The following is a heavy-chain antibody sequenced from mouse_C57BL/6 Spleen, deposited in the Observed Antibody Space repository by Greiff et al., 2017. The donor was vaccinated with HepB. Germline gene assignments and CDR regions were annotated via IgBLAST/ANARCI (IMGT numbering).Heavy chain of an antibody. Sequence: QVHVKQPGAELVKPGASVKLSCKASGYTFTSYWMQWVKQRPGQGLEWIGEIDPSDSYTNYNQKFKGKATLTVDTSSSTAYMQLSSLTSEDSAVYYCARGGLKDAMDYWGQGTSVTVSS. CDR1: GYTFTSYW. CDR3: ARGGLKDAMDY. D-gene: IGHD2-2*01. CDR2: IDPSDSYT. V-gene: IGHV1-50*01. J-gene: IGHJ4*01.